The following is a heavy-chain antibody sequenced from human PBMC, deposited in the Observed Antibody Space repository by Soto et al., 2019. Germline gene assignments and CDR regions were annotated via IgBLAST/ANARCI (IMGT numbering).Heavy chain of an antibody. Sequence: GESLRISCTGFGDTFTPFWATWVRQMPGKGLEWMGRIDPRDSYVNYSPSFQGHVTISVDKSISTAYLQWGSLKASDTAMYYCARLFCSTTTCDSWFDPWGQGTLVTVPS. J-gene: IGHJ5*02. CDR2: IDPRDSYV. D-gene: IGHD2-2*01. V-gene: IGHV5-10-1*01. CDR1: GDTFTPFW. CDR3: ARLFCSTTTCDSWFDP.